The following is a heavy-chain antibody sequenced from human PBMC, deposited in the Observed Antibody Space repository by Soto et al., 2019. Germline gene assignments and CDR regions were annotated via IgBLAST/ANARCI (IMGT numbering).Heavy chain of an antibody. J-gene: IGHJ4*02. V-gene: IGHV1-69*13. CDR1: GGTFSSYA. CDR2: IIPIFGTA. Sequence: SVKVSSKASGGTFSSYAISWVRQVAGQGLKWMGGIIPIFGTANYAQKFQGRVTITADESTSTAYMELSSLRSEDTAVYYCARDRSGYDILTGYSRYYFDYWGQGTVVTVSS. D-gene: IGHD3-9*01. CDR3: ARDRSGYDILTGYSRYYFDY.